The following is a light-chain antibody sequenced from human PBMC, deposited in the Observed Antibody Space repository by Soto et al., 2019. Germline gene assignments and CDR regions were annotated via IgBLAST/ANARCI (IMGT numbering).Light chain of an antibody. J-gene: IGKJ4*01. V-gene: IGKV1-5*01. CDR1: QRISSW. Sequence: EIRVTQSPSAMSASVGDRVTITCRASQRISSWLAWYQQKPGKAPKLLIYDASSLESGVPSRFSGSGSGTEFTLTISSLQPDDFATYSCQQYNTYSPVTFGGGTKVDIK. CDR3: QQYNTYSPVT. CDR2: DAS.